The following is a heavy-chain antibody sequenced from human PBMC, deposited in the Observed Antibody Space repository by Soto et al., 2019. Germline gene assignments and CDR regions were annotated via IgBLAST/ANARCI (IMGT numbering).Heavy chain of an antibody. CDR2: IHYGGGT. CDR1: CGSVSSGSYY. CDR3: AGLYYYDSSGLDY. D-gene: IGHD3-22*01. V-gene: IGHV4-61*01. Sequence: SETLSLTCTVSCGSVSSGSYYWNWIRQPPGKGLEWIGNIHYGGGTNYNPSLKGRVTISVDTSKNQFSLKLSSVTAADTAVYYCAGLYYYDSSGLDYWGQGTLVTVSS. J-gene: IGHJ4*02.